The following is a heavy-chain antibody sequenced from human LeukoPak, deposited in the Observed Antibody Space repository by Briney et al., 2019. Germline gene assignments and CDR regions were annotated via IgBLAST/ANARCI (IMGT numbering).Heavy chain of an antibody. D-gene: IGHD5-12*01. CDR3: ARSSAGYSGYDLRWFDP. J-gene: IGHJ5*02. CDR2: IIPIFGTA. V-gene: IGHV1-69*13. CDR1: GGTFSSYA. Sequence: AVKVSCKASGGTFSSYAISWVRQAPGQGLEWMGGIIPIFGTANYAQKFQGGVTITADESTSTAYMELSSLRSEDTAVYYCARSSAGYSGYDLRWFDPWGQGTLVSVSS.